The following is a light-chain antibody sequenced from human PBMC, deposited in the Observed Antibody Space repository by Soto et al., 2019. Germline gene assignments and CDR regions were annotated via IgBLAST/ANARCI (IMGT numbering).Light chain of an antibody. CDR1: QSVASNY. CDR2: GAS. Sequence: EIALTQSPVTLSLSPGERATLSCRASQSVASNYLAWHQQKPGQAPRLLIYGASSRATGVPDRFSGSGSGTDFTLTIRRLEPEDFAVYYCQQYGSSPWTFGQGTKVDIK. J-gene: IGKJ1*01. V-gene: IGKV3-20*01. CDR3: QQYGSSPWT.